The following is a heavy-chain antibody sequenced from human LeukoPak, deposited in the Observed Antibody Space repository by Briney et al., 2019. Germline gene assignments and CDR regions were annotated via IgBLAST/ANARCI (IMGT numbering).Heavy chain of an antibody. V-gene: IGHV1-46*01. Sequence: GASVKVSCKASGYTFTSYYMHWVRQAPGQGLEWMGIINPSGGSTRYAQKFQGRVTMTRDMSTSTVYMELSSLRSEDTAVYFCARDLPNYDFWSGSDYWGQGTLVTVSS. CDR3: ARDLPNYDFWSGSDY. CDR2: INPSGGST. D-gene: IGHD3-3*01. CDR1: GYTFTSYY. J-gene: IGHJ4*02.